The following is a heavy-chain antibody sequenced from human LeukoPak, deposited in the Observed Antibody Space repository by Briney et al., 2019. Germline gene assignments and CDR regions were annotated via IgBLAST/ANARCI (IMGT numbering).Heavy chain of an antibody. J-gene: IGHJ4*02. CDR3: AKAPGHTTPLPGASTRAYYLDS. CDR2: IYNTGRT. D-gene: IGHD1-1*01. CDR1: GFTFNSYS. Sequence: GSLRLSCAASGFTFNSYSMNWVRQPPGKGLEWIGSIYNTGRTYYNPSLKSRVTISVDSSKNQFSLILNSVTAADTAVYYCAKAPGHTTPLPGASTRAYYLDSWGQGTLVTVSS. V-gene: IGHV4-39*07.